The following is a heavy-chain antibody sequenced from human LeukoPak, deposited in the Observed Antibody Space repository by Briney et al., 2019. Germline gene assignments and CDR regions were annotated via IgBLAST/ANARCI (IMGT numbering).Heavy chain of an antibody. V-gene: IGHV4-59*01. CDR3: ARVGPLRWSLDAFDI. J-gene: IGHJ3*02. CDR1: GGSIRSYF. Sequence: SETLSLTCMVSGGSIRSYFWSWIRQPPGKGLEWIGHIYCSGTTDYNPSLKSRLTISVDASKNYFSLNLNSLTAADTAVYFCARVGPLRWSLDAFDIWGQGTMVTVSS. CDR2: IYCSGTT. D-gene: IGHD4-23*01.